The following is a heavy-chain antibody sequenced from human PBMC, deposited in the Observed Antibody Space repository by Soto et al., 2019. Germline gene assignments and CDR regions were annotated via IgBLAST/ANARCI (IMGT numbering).Heavy chain of an antibody. J-gene: IGHJ5*02. CDR2: INPNSGGT. CDR1: GGTFSSYT. Sequence: ASVKVSCKASGGTFSSYTISWVRQAPGQGLEWMGWINPNSGGTNYAQKFQGWVTMTRDTSISTAYMELSRLRSDDTAVYYCARDLGTGYSSGWYWFDPWGQGTLVTVSS. V-gene: IGHV1-2*04. CDR3: ARDLGTGYSSGWYWFDP. D-gene: IGHD6-19*01.